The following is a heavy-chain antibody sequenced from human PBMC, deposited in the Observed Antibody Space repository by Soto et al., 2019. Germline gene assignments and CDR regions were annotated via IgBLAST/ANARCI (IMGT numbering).Heavy chain of an antibody. J-gene: IGHJ4*02. CDR2: INPNSGDT. Sequence: GASVKVSCKASGYTFTGYYMHWVRQAPGQGLEWMGWINPNSGDTDYAQKFQGRVTMTRDTSISTAYMEVSRLTSDDTAFYSCARDRERLVPTFDYWGQGTLVTVSS. V-gene: IGHV1-2*02. D-gene: IGHD1-1*01. CDR1: GYTFTGYY. CDR3: ARDRERLVPTFDY.